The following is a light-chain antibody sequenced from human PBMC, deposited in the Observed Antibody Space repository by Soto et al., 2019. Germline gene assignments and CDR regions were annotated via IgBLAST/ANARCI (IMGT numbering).Light chain of an antibody. CDR2: DVS. Sequence: DIQMTQSPSTLSASVGDRVTITCRASQSVSNWLAWYQQKPGKAPDLLIYDVSSLESGVPSRFSGSGSGTEFTLTISSLQPDDFATYYCQQYRSYMLTFGGGTKVEIK. V-gene: IGKV1-5*01. CDR3: QQYRSYMLT. J-gene: IGKJ4*01. CDR1: QSVSNW.